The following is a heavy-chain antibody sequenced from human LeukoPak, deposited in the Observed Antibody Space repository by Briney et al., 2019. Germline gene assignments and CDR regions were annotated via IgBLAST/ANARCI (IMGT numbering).Heavy chain of an antibody. Sequence: GASVKVSCTHSGYTFTSYAIHWVRQAPGQRLWWMGWIDAGNGKTKYSQNFQGRVTITRDTSATTAYMDLSSLRSEDTAVYYCARARWTSTTTTYYLDHWGQGTLVTVSS. D-gene: IGHD4-17*01. J-gene: IGHJ4*02. CDR3: ARARWTSTTTTYYLDH. CDR2: IDAGNGKT. CDR1: GYTFTSYA. V-gene: IGHV1-3*01.